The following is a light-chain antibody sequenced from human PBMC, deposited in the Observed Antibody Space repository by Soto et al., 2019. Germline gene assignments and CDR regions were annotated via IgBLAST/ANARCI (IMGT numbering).Light chain of an antibody. J-gene: IGKJ1*01. CDR1: QSVSSN. CDR3: QQYGSSPIT. Sequence: EMVMTQSPATLSVSPGERATLSCRASQSVSSNLAWYQQKPGQAPRLLIYGASSRATGIPDRFSGSGSGTDFTLTISRLEPEDFAVYYCQQYGSSPITFGQGTKVDIK. CDR2: GAS. V-gene: IGKV3-20*01.